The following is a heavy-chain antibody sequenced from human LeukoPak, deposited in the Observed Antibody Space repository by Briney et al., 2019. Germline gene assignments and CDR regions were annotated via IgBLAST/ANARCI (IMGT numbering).Heavy chain of an antibody. D-gene: IGHD6-13*01. CDR2: IKQDGSEK. Sequence: GGSLRLSCAASGFTFSSYWMSWVRQAPGKGLEWVANIKQDGSEKYYVDSVKGRFTISRDNAKNTLYLQMNSLRAEDTAVYYCARVAGGSSPYYFDYWGRGTLVTVSS. CDR1: GFTFSSYW. J-gene: IGHJ4*02. CDR3: ARVAGGSSPYYFDY. V-gene: IGHV3-7*01.